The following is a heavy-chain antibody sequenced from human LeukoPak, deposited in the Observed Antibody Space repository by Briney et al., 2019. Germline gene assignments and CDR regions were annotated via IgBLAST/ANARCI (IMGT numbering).Heavy chain of an antibody. V-gene: IGHV4-4*07. J-gene: IGHJ4*02. CDR3: ARAFRYSSGWYFDY. D-gene: IGHD6-19*01. Sequence: SETLSLTCTVSGGPISSYYWSWIRQPAGKGLEWIGRIYSSGITNYNPSLRGRVTMSVDTSKNQFSLNLSSVTAADTAVYYCARAFRYSSGWYFDYWGQGALVTVSS. CDR1: GGPISSYY. CDR2: IYSSGIT.